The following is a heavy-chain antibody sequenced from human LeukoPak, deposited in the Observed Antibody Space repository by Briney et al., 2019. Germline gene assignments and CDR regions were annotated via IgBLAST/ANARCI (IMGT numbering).Heavy chain of an antibody. Sequence: GGSLRLSCAASGLTFSRYSMTWVRQAPGKGLEWVSYISSSGSGTHYADSVEGRFTVSRDNGKNSLYLQMSSLRAEDTALYYCTTAETILEAWGQGTLVTVSS. J-gene: IGHJ5*02. CDR3: TTAETILEA. CDR2: ISSSGSGT. CDR1: GLTFSRYS. D-gene: IGHD3-3*01. V-gene: IGHV3-48*01.